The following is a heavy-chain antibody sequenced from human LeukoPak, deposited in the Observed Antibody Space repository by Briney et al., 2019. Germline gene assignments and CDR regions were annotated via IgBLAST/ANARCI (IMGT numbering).Heavy chain of an antibody. J-gene: IGHJ4*02. D-gene: IGHD3-3*01. CDR2: IYWDDDK. CDR1: GFSLSTTGVG. Sequence: ESGPTLVKPTQTLTLTCTFSGFSLSTTGVGVGWIRQPPGKALEWLALIYWDDDKRYSPSLRRRLTITKDTSKNQVVLTMTNVDPVDTATYYCAHWGRFNYDGPSRYFDHWGLGTLVTASS. CDR3: AHWGRFNYDGPSRYFDH. V-gene: IGHV2-5*02.